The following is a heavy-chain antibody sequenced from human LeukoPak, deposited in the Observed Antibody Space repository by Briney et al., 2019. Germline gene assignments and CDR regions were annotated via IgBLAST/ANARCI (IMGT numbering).Heavy chain of an antibody. CDR2: IDPNTGGT. J-gene: IGHJ4*02. CDR3: ASLYDIVGTTVDY. Sequence: ASVKVSCKTSGYTFTNYYIHWVRQAPGQGLEWMGRIDPNTGGTKSAKNFQGRVTMTRDTSISTAYMALSGLRSDDTAVYYCASLYDIVGTTVDYWGQGTLATVSS. V-gene: IGHV1-2*06. CDR1: GYTFTNYY. D-gene: IGHD1-26*01.